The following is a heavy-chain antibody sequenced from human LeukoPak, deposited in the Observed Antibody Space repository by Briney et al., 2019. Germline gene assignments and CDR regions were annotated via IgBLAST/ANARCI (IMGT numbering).Heavy chain of an antibody. CDR1: GLTFSSYA. Sequence: SGGSLRLSCAASGLTFSSYAMHWVRQAPGKGLEWVAILSYDGSNKYYADSVKGRFIISRDNSNNTLYLQMNSLRAEDTAVYYCASTPFIWYSRGWTDAFDIWGKGTMVTVSS. J-gene: IGHJ3*02. CDR3: ASTPFIWYSRGWTDAFDI. CDR2: LSYDGSNK. V-gene: IGHV3-30-3*01. D-gene: IGHD6-19*01.